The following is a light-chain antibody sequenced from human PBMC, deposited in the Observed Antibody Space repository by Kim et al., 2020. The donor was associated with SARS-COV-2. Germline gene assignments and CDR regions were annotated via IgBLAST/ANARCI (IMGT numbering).Light chain of an antibody. CDR1: SSDVGGYNY. CDR2: EVI. CDR3: SSYTSSSTLV. J-gene: IGLJ3*02. V-gene: IGLV2-14*01. Sequence: QSALTQPASVSGSPGQSITISCTGTSSDVGGYNYVSWYQQHPGKARKLMIYEVINRPSGVSNRFSGSKSGNTASLTISGLQAEDEADYYCSSYTSSSTLVFGGGTKLTVL.